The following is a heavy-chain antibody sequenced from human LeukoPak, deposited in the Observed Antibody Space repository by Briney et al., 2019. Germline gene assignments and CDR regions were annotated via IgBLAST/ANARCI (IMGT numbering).Heavy chain of an antibody. CDR3: ARDGYSENDY. D-gene: IGHD5-18*01. CDR2: ISSSGSTI. V-gene: IGHV3-48*03. Sequence: PGGSLRLSCAASGVTFSSYEMNWVRQAPGKGLGWVSYISSSGSTIYYADSVKGRFTISRDNAKNSLYLQMNSLRAEDTAVYYCARDGYSENDYWGHGTLVTVSS. J-gene: IGHJ4*01. CDR1: GVTFSSYE.